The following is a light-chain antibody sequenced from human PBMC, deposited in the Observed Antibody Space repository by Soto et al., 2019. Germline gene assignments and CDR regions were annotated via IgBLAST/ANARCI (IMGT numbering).Light chain of an antibody. CDR3: TSHTTDTTYV. J-gene: IGLJ1*01. V-gene: IGLV2-14*01. CDR1: YSDIGAYDS. CDR2: GVN. Sequence: QSVLTQPASVSGSPGQSITVSYTGTYSDIGAYDSVSWYQHHPGRAPKLLIYGVNRRPSGISYRFSASTSGNTASLTISGLQAEDEADYFCTSHTTDTTYVFGTGTKVTV.